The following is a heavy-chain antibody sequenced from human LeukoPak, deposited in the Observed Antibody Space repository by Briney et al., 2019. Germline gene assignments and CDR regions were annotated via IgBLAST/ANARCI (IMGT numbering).Heavy chain of an antibody. V-gene: IGHV1-18*01. CDR2: ISGYKGDT. D-gene: IGHD3-10*01. Sequence: ASVKVSSKASGYTFTSSGISWVREAPGQGLEWVGWISGYKGDTDYAQKFRGRVTMTIDTSTSTAYMELKSLTSDDTAVYYCARDRGRNTLVRFKDYYGLDVWGQGTTVTVSS. CDR3: ARDRGRNTLVRFKDYYGLDV. J-gene: IGHJ6*02. CDR1: GYTFTSSG.